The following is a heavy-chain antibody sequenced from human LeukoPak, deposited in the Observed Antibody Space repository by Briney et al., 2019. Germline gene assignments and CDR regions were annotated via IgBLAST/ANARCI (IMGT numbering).Heavy chain of an antibody. CDR3: ATLGYDFWSGYYIWFDP. V-gene: IGHV1-69*13. D-gene: IGHD3-3*01. Sequence: SVKVSCKASGGTFSSYAISWVRQAPGQGHEWMGGIIPIFGTANYAQKFQGRVTITADESTSTAYMELSSLRSEDTAVYYCATLGYDFWSGYYIWFDPWGQGTLVTVSS. J-gene: IGHJ5*02. CDR1: GGTFSSYA. CDR2: IIPIFGTA.